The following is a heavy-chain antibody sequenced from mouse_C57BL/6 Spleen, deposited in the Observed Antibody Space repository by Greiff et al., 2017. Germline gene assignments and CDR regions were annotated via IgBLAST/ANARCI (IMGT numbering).Heavy chain of an antibody. Sequence: EVKVVESGEGLVKPGGSLKLSCAASGFTFSSYAMSWVRQTPEKRLEWVAYISSGGDYIYYADTVKGRFTISRDNARNTLYLQMSSLKSEDTAMYYCTRESTMVTNYFDYWGQGTTLTVSS. V-gene: IGHV5-9-1*02. CDR3: TRESTMVTNYFDY. J-gene: IGHJ2*01. CDR2: ISSGGDYI. D-gene: IGHD2-2*01. CDR1: GFTFSSYA.